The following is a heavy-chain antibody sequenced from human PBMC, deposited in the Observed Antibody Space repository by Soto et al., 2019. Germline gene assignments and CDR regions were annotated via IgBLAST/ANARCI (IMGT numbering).Heavy chain of an antibody. CDR2: INHSGST. CDR3: ARGCRGGSRRGGDYYYYGMDV. D-gene: IGHD3-16*01. V-gene: IGHV4-34*01. Sequence: QVQLQQWGAGLLKPSETLSLTCAVYGGSFSGYYWSWIRQPPGKGLEWIGEINHSGSTNYNPSLRSRVTISVDPAKNQFSLRVSSVTAADTAVYYWARGCRGGSRRGGDYYYYGMDVWGQGTTVTVSS. J-gene: IGHJ6*02. CDR1: GGSFSGYY.